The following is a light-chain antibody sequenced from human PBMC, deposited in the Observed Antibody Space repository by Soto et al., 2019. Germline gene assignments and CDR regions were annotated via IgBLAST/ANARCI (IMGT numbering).Light chain of an antibody. V-gene: IGLV2-8*01. J-gene: IGLJ1*01. CDR1: SSDVGGYNY. Sequence: QSALTQPPSASGSPGQSVTISCTGTSSDVGGYNYVSWYQQRPGKAPKLMIYEVSKRPSGVPDRFSGSKPGNTASLTVSGLQAEDEADYYCSSYAGSNNYVFGTGTKVTVL. CDR2: EVS. CDR3: SSYAGSNNYV.